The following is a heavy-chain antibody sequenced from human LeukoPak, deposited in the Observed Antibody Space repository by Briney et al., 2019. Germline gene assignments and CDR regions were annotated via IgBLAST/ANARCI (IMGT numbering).Heavy chain of an antibody. CDR2: ISCDGSNK. D-gene: IGHD6-19*01. V-gene: IGHV3-30*04. CDR3: ARDLSSGWLDY. CDR1: GFTFSSYA. J-gene: IGHJ4*02. Sequence: GRSLRLSCAASGFTFSSYAMHWVRQAPGKGLEWVAVISCDGSNKYYADSVKGRFTISRDNSKNTLYLQMNSLRAEDTAVYYCARDLSSGWLDYWGQGTLVTVSS.